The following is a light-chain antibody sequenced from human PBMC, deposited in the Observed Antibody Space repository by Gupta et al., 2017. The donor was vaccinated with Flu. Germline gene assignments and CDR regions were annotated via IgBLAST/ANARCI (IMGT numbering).Light chain of an antibody. CDR1: QSLVYSDGSTY. CDR2: KVS. J-gene: IGKJ1*01. CDR3: MQDTHWPPTWT. Sequence: DVVMTQSPLSLPVTLGQPASICCRSSQSLVYSDGSTYLDWFQQRPGQSPRRQFYKVSDWDSGVPDRFTGSGSGTDFTLSISRVEAEDVSLYYCMQDTHWPPTWTFGQGTKVEIK. V-gene: IGKV2D-30*01.